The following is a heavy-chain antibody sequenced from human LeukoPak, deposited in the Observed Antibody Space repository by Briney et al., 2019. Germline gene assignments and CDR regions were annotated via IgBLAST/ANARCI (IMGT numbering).Heavy chain of an antibody. D-gene: IGHD3-3*01. J-gene: IGHJ3*02. CDR3: AGTANSNYDFWSGYLGGFDI. CDR1: GFTFSSYA. V-gene: IGHV3-30-3*01. CDR2: ISYDGSNK. Sequence: GGSLRLSCAASGFTFSSYAMHWVRQAPGKGLEWVAIISYDGSNKYYADSVKGRFTISRDNSKNTLYLQMNSLRAEDTAVYYCAGTANSNYDFWSGYLGGFDIWGQGTMVTVSS.